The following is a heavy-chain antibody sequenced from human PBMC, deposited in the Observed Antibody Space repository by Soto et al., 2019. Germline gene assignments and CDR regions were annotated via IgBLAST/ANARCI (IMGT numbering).Heavy chain of an antibody. D-gene: IGHD3-3*01. CDR1: GFTFGDYA. Sequence: GGSLRLSCTASGFTFGDYAMSWFRQAPGEGLEWVGFIRSKAYGGTTEYAASVKGRFTISRDDSKSIAYLQMNSLKTEDTAVYYCTRESLYYDFWSGYPTGGDNWFDPWGQGTLVTVSS. CDR2: IRSKAYGGTT. V-gene: IGHV3-49*03. CDR3: TRESLYYDFWSGYPTGGDNWFDP. J-gene: IGHJ5*02.